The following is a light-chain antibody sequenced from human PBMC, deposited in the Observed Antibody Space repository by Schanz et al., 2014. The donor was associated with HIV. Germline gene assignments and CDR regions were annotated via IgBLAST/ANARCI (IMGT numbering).Light chain of an antibody. CDR1: QDIRYD. Sequence: DIQMTQSPSSLSASVGDRVTITCRASQDIRYDLGWYQQKPGKAPKLLIYQASSLESGVPSRFSGSGSGTYFTLTISSLQPEDFASSFCQQSYSSLHTFGQGTKLETK. J-gene: IGKJ2*01. CDR3: QQSYSSLHT. V-gene: IGKV1-39*01. CDR2: QAS.